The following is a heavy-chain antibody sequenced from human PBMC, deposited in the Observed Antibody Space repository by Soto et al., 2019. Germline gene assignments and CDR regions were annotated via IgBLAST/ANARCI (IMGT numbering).Heavy chain of an antibody. D-gene: IGHD2-21*02. CDR3: ARGDRGAFDL. CDR2: IHSDGSST. V-gene: IGHV3-74*01. J-gene: IGHJ3*01. Sequence: EVQLVESEGGLVQPGGSLSLSCAASGFTFSYYWMHWVRQAPGQGLVWVSRIHSDGSSTTYADSVKGRFTISRDNAKNTLSLQMNSLRVEDTAAYYCARGDRGAFDLWGQGTMVTVSS. CDR1: GFTFSYYW.